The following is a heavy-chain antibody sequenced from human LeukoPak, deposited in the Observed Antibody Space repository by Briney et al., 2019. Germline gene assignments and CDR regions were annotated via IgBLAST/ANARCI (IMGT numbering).Heavy chain of an antibody. CDR2: ISNSGGST. Sequence: GGTLRLSCAASGLTFSSYGMSWVRQAPGKGLEWVSAISNSGGSTYYADSVKGRFTISRDNSKNTLYLQMNSLRAEDTAVYYCARLVGALIDYWGQGTLVTVSS. D-gene: IGHD1-26*01. CDR3: ARLVGALIDY. CDR1: GLTFSSYG. J-gene: IGHJ4*02. V-gene: IGHV3-23*01.